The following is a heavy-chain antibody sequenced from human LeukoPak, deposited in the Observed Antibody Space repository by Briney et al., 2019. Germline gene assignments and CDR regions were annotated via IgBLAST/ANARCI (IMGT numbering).Heavy chain of an antibody. CDR1: GFTFSSYS. V-gene: IGHV3-48*04. CDR3: ARDVAAAAGTRGFDP. Sequence: PGGSLRLSCAASGFTFSSYSMNWVRQAPGKGLEWVSYISGSSSTTYYADSVKGRFTISRDNAKNSLYLQMNSLRAEDTAVYYCARDVAAAAGTRGFDPWGQGTLVTVSS. J-gene: IGHJ5*02. CDR2: ISGSSSTT. D-gene: IGHD6-13*01.